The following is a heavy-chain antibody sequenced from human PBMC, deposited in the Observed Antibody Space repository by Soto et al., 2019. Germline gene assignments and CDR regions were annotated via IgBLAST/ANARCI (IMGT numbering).Heavy chain of an antibody. Sequence: PGGSLRLSCAASGFTFSSYGMHWVRQAPGKALEWVAVISYDGSNKYYADSVKGRFTISRDNSKNTLYLQMNSLRAEDTAVYYCAKDYGYCSGGSCYSSGWFDPWGQGTLVTVSS. V-gene: IGHV3-30*18. J-gene: IGHJ5*02. D-gene: IGHD2-15*01. CDR3: AKDYGYCSGGSCYSSGWFDP. CDR2: ISYDGSNK. CDR1: GFTFSSYG.